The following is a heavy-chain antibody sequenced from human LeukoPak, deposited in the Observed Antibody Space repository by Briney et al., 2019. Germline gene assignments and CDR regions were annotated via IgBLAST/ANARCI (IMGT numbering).Heavy chain of an antibody. J-gene: IGHJ5*02. D-gene: IGHD2-2*01. CDR2: ISSSSSYI. CDR1: GFTFSSYS. V-gene: IGHV3-21*01. Sequence: GGSLRLSCAASGFTFSSYSMNWVRQAPGKGLEWVSSISSSSSYIYYADSVKGRFTISRDNAKNSLYLQMSSLRAEDTAVYYCARDGCSSTSCYDESVWFDPWGQGTLVTVSS. CDR3: ARDGCSSTSCYDESVWFDP.